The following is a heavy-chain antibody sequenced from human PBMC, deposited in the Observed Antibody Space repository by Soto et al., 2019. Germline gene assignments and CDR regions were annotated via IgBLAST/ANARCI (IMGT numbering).Heavy chain of an antibody. CDR3: ARLKGAFLITTYNWFDP. J-gene: IGHJ5*02. V-gene: IGHV4-39*01. D-gene: IGHD3-22*01. CDR1: VDSIDTSRYY. Sequence: PSETLSLTCTVSVDSIDTSRYYWCWVRHPPGKGLEWIGSIYYSGTTYYNPSLKSRVTISADASKNQFSLKLSSVTASDTAFYYCARLKGAFLITTYNWFDPWGQGTLVTVSS. CDR2: IYYSGTT.